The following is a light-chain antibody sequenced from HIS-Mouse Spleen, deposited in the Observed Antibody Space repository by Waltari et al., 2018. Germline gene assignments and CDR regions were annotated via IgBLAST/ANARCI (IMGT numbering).Light chain of an antibody. CDR1: SSDVGGYNY. V-gene: IGLV2-11*01. Sequence: QSALTQPRSVSGSPGQSVTISCTGTSSDVGGYNYVSWYQQHPGKAPKLMIYDVSKRPSGVPGRFSGSKSGKTASLTISGLQAGDEADYYCCSYAGSYTWVFGGGTKLTVL. CDR3: CSYAGSYTWV. J-gene: IGLJ3*02. CDR2: DVS.